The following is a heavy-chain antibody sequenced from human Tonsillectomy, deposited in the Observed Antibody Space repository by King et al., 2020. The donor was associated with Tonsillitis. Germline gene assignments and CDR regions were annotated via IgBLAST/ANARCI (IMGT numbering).Heavy chain of an antibody. Sequence: VQLVESGGGLVQPGGSLRLSCAASGFTVSSNYMNWVRQAPGKGLEWVSGIYSGGSTFSADSVKGRFTISRDNSKNTVYFQMNSLRAEDTAAYYCARGPGSPYYYGMDVWGQGTTVTVSS. CDR3: ARGPGSPYYYGMDV. V-gene: IGHV3-66*01. CDR1: GFTVSSNY. D-gene: IGHD3-10*01. CDR2: IYSGGST. J-gene: IGHJ6*02.